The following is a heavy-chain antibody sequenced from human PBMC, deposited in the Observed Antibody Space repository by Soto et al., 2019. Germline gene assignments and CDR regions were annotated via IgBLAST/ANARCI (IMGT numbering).Heavy chain of an antibody. CDR3: ARIIAAPGTGFDY. CDR2: IYPGDPDT. Sequence: GESLKISCQGSGYNFAHYWIGWVRQMPGKGLEWMGIIYPGDPDTTYSPSFQGQVTISADKSISTAYLQWSSLKASDTAMYYCARIIAAPGTGFDYRGHGTLFPASP. D-gene: IGHD6-13*01. CDR1: GYNFAHYW. J-gene: IGHJ4*01. V-gene: IGHV5-51*01.